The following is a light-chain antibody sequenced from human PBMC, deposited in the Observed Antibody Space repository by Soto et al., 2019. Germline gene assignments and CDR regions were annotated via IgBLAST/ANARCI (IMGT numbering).Light chain of an antibody. J-gene: IGKJ3*01. Sequence: EIVLTQSPATLSLSPGERATLSCRASQGVSTYLAWSQQKPGQAPRLLIYDASDRATGIPARFSGCGPGTDFSLTISSLEPEDVAPYYCQQRSNWPFGPGTKVDIK. CDR1: QGVSTY. V-gene: IGKV3D-11*01. CDR3: QQRSNWP. CDR2: DAS.